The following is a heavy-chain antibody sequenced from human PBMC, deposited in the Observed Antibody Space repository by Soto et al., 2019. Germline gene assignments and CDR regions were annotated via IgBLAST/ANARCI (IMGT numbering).Heavy chain of an antibody. CDR2: ARNKANSYTT. Sequence: GGSLRLSCAASGFTFSDHYMDWVRQAPGKGLEWVGRARNKANSYTTEYAASVKGRFTISRDDSKNSLYLQMNSLKTEDTAVYYCARGDYGDYYAFDIWGQGTMVTVSS. CDR3: ARGDYGDYYAFDI. CDR1: GFTFSDHY. V-gene: IGHV3-72*01. D-gene: IGHD4-17*01. J-gene: IGHJ3*02.